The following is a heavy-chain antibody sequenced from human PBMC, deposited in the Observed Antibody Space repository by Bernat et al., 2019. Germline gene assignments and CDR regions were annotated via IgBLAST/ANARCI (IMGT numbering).Heavy chain of an antibody. D-gene: IGHD6-19*01. J-gene: IGHJ6*03. CDR2: ISSSGSTI. CDR1: GFTFSSYE. CDR3: ARVGIAVAGTWGYYYYMDV. V-gene: IGHV3-48*03. Sequence: EVQLVESGGGLVQPGGSLRLSCAASGFTFSSYEMNWVHQAPGKGLEWVSYISSSGSTIYYADSVKGRFTISRDNAKNSLYLQMNSLRAEDTAVYYCARVGIAVAGTWGYYYYMDVWGKGTTVTVSS.